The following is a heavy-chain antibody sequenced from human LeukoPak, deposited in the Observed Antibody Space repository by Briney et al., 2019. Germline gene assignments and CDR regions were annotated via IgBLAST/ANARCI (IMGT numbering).Heavy chain of an antibody. J-gene: IGHJ5*02. V-gene: IGHV4-30-4*01. D-gene: IGHD5-24*01. CDR1: GGSISSGDYY. CDR3: ASEMATISNWFDP. CDR2: IYYSGST. Sequence: PSQTLSLTCTVSGGSISSGDYYWGWIRQPPGKGLEWIGYIYYSGSTYYNPSLKSRVTISVDTSKNQFSLKLSSVTAADTAVYYCASEMATISNWFDPWGQGTLVTVSS.